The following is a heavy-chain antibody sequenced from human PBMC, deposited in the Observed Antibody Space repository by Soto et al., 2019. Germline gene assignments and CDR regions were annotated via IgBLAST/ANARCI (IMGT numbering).Heavy chain of an antibody. CDR1: GASIIGGGYS. CDR3: ATAYCGGDCYGYASFDI. J-gene: IGHJ3*02. D-gene: IGHD2-21*02. V-gene: IGHV4-30-2*01. Sequence: SDTLSLTCAFSGASIIGGGYSWNAIRQPPGKGLEWIGYIYHSGSTYYNPSLKSRVTISIDRSKNQFSLKLSSVAAADTAVYYCATAYCGGDCYGYASFDIWGQGTMVT. CDR2: IYHSGST.